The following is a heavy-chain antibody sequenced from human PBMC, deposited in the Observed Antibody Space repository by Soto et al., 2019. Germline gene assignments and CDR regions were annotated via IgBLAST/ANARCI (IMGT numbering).Heavy chain of an antibody. CDR3: ARGGSGSDWDYYGMDV. D-gene: IGHD3-10*01. V-gene: IGHV3-66*01. Sequence: EVQLVESGGGLVQPGGSLRLSCAGSALTASKNYMSWFRQPPGKGLEWVSVIYRGGTTYYADSVKDRFSISRDNSKSTLYLQMDNLRAGDTAVYYCARGGSGSDWDYYGMDVWGQGTTVTVSS. CDR2: IYRGGTT. CDR1: ALTASKNY. J-gene: IGHJ6*02.